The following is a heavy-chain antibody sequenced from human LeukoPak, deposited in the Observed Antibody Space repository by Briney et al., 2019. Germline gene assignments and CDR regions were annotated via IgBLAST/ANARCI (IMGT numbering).Heavy chain of an antibody. CDR2: TNPNSGNT. D-gene: IGHD1-14*01. Sequence: GASVKVSCKASGYTFTSYDINWVRQATGQGLEWMGWTNPNSGNTGYAQKFQGRVTITRNTSISTAYMELSSLRSEDTAVYYCARGLGRKRPFDYWGQGTLVTVSS. J-gene: IGHJ4*02. CDR1: GYTFTSYD. V-gene: IGHV1-8*03. CDR3: ARGLGRKRPFDY.